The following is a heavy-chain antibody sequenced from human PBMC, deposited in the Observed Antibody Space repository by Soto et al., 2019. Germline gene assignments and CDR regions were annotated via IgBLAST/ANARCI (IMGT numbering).Heavy chain of an antibody. CDR1: GYTFTSYG. J-gene: IGHJ6*02. Sequence: ASLKVSCKASGYTFTSYGISWVRQAPGQGLEWMGWISAYNGNTNYAQKLQGRVTMTTDTSTSTAYMELRSLRSDDTAVYYCARVSGDYDFWSGYFLDYYYYYGMDVWGQGTTVTVSS. D-gene: IGHD3-3*01. V-gene: IGHV1-18*01. CDR2: ISAYNGNT. CDR3: ARVSGDYDFWSGYFLDYYYYYGMDV.